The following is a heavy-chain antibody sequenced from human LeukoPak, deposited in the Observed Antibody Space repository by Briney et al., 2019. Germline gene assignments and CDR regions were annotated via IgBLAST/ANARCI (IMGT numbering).Heavy chain of an antibody. CDR1: GGSFSGFY. CDR2: INHSGST. CDR3: ATNSVTTVTVFDC. D-gene: IGHD4-17*01. J-gene: IGHJ4*02. Sequence: SETLSLTCAVYGGSFSGFYWSWIRQPPGKGLEWIGEINHSGSTNYNPSLKSRVTISVDTSKNQFSLKLSSVTAADTAVYFCATNSVTTVTVFDCWGQGTLVTVSS. V-gene: IGHV4-34*01.